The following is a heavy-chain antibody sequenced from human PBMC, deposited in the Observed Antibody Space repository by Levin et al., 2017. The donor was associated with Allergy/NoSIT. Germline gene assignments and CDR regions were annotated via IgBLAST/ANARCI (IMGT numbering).Heavy chain of an antibody. V-gene: IGHV4-59*08. J-gene: IGHJ5*02. Sequence: PSETLSLTCTVSGGSISSYYWSWIRQPPGKGLEWIGYIYYSGSTNYNPSLKSRVTISVDTSKNQFSLKLSSVTAADTAVYYCARQVAAAGKSWFDPWGQGTLVTVSS. CDR2: IYYSGST. CDR3: ARQVAAAGKSWFDP. D-gene: IGHD6-13*01. CDR1: GGSISSYY.